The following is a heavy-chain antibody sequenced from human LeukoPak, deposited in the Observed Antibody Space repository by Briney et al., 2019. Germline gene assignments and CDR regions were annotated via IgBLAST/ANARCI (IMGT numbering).Heavy chain of an antibody. CDR1: GFTFGDYA. Sequence: GGSLRLSCTASGFTFGDYAMSWVRQAPGKGLEWVGFIRSKAYGGTTEYAASVKGRFTISRDDSKSIAYLQMNSLKTEDTAVYYCTRDRGSSGYYLNYWGQGTLVTVSS. CDR3: TRDRGSSGYYLNY. V-gene: IGHV3-49*04. CDR2: IRSKAYGGTT. J-gene: IGHJ4*02. D-gene: IGHD3-22*01.